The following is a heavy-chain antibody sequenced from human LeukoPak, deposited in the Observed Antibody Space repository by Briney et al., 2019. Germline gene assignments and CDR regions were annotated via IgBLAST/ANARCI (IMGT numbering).Heavy chain of an antibody. J-gene: IGHJ6*04. D-gene: IGHD6-19*01. Sequence: GGSLRLSCAASGFTVSSNYMSWVRQAPGKGLEWVSVIYSGGSTYYADSVKGRFTISRDNSKNTLYLQMNSLRAEDTAVYYCARAGRIAVAGYYYYGMDVWGKGTTVTISS. V-gene: IGHV3-53*01. CDR2: IYSGGST. CDR1: GFTVSSNY. CDR3: ARAGRIAVAGYYYYGMDV.